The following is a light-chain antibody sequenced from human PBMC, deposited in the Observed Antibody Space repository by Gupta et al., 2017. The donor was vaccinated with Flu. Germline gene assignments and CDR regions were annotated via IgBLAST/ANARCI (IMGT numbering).Light chain of an antibody. CDR1: QGVSSN. CDR3: QQYNNWPLT. J-gene: IGKJ4*01. Sequence: GERATLSCRASQGVSSNLAWYQQKPGQAPRLLIYGASSRATGIPARFSGSGSGTEFTLTISSPQSEDFEVYYCQQYNNWPLTFGGGTKVEIK. V-gene: IGKV3-15*01. CDR2: GAS.